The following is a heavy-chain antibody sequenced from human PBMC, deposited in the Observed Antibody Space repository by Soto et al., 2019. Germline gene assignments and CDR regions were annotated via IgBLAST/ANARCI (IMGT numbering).Heavy chain of an antibody. CDR1: GFTFSRYW. D-gene: IGHD4-17*01. CDR3: ARDPDYGNPDY. J-gene: IGHJ4*02. CDR2: IRQDGSET. Sequence: GWSLRLSCEASGFTFSRYWMRWVRQAPGKGLEWVANIRQDGSETFFVDSVKGRFTISRDNAKSSVFLQMNSLRVEDTAVYYCARDPDYGNPDYWGQGTLVTVSS. V-gene: IGHV3-7*01.